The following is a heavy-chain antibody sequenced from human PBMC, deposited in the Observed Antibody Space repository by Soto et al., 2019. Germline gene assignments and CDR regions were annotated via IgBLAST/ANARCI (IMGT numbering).Heavy chain of an antibody. CDR2: IYSGGST. CDR3: ARASVAGTLCFDY. Sequence: EVQLVETGGGLIQPGGSPRLSCAASGFTVSSNYMSWVRQAPGKGLEWVSVIYSGGSTYYADSVKGRFTISRDNSKNTLYLQMNSLRAEDTAVYYCARASVAGTLCFDYWGQGTLVTVSS. CDR1: GFTVSSNY. V-gene: IGHV3-53*02. D-gene: IGHD6-19*01. J-gene: IGHJ4*02.